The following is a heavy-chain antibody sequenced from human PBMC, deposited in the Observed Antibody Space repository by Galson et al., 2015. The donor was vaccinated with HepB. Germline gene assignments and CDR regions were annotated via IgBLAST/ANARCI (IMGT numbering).Heavy chain of an antibody. CDR3: ARDMHSVAAAGTADY. V-gene: IGHV1-18*04. Sequence: SVKVSCKASGYTFSTYGISWVRQAPGQGLEWMGWISVYNGNTNYAQNLQGRVTMTTDTSTSTAYMELRSQRSDDTAIYYCARDMHSVAAAGTADYWGREPWSPSPQ. CDR1: GYTFSTYG. J-gene: IGHJ4*02. CDR2: ISVYNGNT. D-gene: IGHD6-13*01.